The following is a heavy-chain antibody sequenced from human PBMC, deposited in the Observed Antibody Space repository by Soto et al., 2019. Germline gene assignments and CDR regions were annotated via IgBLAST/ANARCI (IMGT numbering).Heavy chain of an antibody. J-gene: IGHJ6*02. CDR1: GFTFSSYA. Sequence: GGSLRLSCAASGFTFSSYAMHWVRQAPGKGLEWVAVISYDGSNKYYGDSVKGRFTISRDNSMNTLYLQMNSLRAEDTAVSYCARDPLSSSWNYSRDYYYGMDVWGQGTTVTVSS. CDR3: ARDPLSSSWNYSRDYYYGMDV. V-gene: IGHV3-30-3*01. D-gene: IGHD1-7*01. CDR2: ISYDGSNK.